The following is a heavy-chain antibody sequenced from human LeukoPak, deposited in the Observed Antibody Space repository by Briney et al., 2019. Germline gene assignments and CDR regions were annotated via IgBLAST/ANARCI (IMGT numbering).Heavy chain of an antibody. D-gene: IGHD3-10*01. J-gene: IGHJ6*03. CDR1: GFTVSSNY. CDR3: ARVFRYGSGRNYYYYMDV. V-gene: IGHV3-66*01. CDR2: IYSGGST. Sequence: GGSLRLSCAASGFTVSSNYMSWVRQAPGKGLEWVSVIYSGGSTYYADSVKGRFTISRDNSKNTLYLQMNSLRAEDTAVYYCARVFRYGSGRNYYYYMDVWGKGTTVTISS.